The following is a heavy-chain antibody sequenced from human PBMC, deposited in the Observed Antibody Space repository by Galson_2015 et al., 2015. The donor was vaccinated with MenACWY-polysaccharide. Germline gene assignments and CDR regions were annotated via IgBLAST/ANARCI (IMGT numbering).Heavy chain of an antibody. D-gene: IGHD1-26*01. V-gene: IGHV3-49*04. J-gene: IGHJ4*02. CDR3: TREWEPLSIDY. CDR1: GFTLGDYA. Sequence: SLRLSCAGSGFTLGDYAMNWVRQAPGKGLEWVGFIRSKIYGGTTEYAASVKGRFTISRDDSRSIAYLQMNSLKTEDTAVYYCTREWEPLSIDYWGQGTLVTVSS. CDR2: IRSKIYGGTT.